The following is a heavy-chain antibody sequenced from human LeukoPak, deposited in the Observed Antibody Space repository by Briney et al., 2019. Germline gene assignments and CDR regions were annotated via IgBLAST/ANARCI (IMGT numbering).Heavy chain of an antibody. J-gene: IGHJ4*02. CDR1: GFTFSDAG. CDR3: ASLSGSYGDFDH. V-gene: IGHV3-33*01. Sequence: GRSLTLSCAAAGFTFSDAGMHWVRQAPGKGLEWIAIIWDDGSKKFYADSVKGRFTISRDNSKDTLYLHMSSLRAEDTAVYYCASLSGSYGDFDHWGQGTLVTVSS. CDR2: IWDDGSKK. D-gene: IGHD1-26*01.